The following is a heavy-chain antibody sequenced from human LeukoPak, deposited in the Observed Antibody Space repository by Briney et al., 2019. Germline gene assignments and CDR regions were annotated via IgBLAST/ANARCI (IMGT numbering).Heavy chain of an antibody. CDR3: AIIPYYDSSGYYSDY. CDR1: GGSFSGYY. J-gene: IGHJ4*02. Sequence: SETLSLTCAVYGGSFSGYYWSWIRQPPGKGLEWIGEINHSGSTNYNPSLKSRVTISVDTSKNQFSLKLSSVTAADTAVYYCAIIPYYDSSGYYSDYWGQGTLVTVSS. D-gene: IGHD3-22*01. V-gene: IGHV4-34*01. CDR2: INHSGST.